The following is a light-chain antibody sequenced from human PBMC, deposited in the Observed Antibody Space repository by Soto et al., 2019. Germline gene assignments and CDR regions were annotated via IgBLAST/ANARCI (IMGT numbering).Light chain of an antibody. CDR3: QQYAESPIT. J-gene: IGKJ5*01. CDR2: GAS. Sequence: EIVLTQSPGILSLSPGERASLSCGASQSITSSFLAWYQQKPGQAPRLLIYGASSRATGIPDRFSGTGSETDFTLTISRLEPEDVAVFYCQQYAESPITFGQGTRLEIK. CDR1: QSITSSF. V-gene: IGKV3-20*01.